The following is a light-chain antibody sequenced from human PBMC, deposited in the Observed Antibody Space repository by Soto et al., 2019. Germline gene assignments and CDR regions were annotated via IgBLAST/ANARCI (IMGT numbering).Light chain of an antibody. J-gene: IGLJ1*01. CDR3: QACDSSTLYV. CDR2: QDS. CDR1: KLGDKY. Sequence: SYELTQPPSVSVSPGQTASITCSGDKLGDKYACWYQQKPGQSPVLVIYQDSKRPSGIPERFSGPNSGNTATLTISGTQAMDEADYYCQACDSSTLYVFGTGTKLTVL. V-gene: IGLV3-1*01.